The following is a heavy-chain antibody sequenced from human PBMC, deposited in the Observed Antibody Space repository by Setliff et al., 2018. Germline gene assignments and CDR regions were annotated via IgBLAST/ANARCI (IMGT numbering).Heavy chain of an antibody. J-gene: IGHJ5*02. CDR1: GGSFSGYY. D-gene: IGHD4-17*01. Sequence: SETLSLTCAVYGGSFSGYYWSWIRQPPGKGLEWIGEINHSGSTNYNPSLKSRVTISVDTSKNQFSLKLSSVTAADTAVYYCARGPYDYGDNWFDPWGQGTPVTVSS. CDR3: ARGPYDYGDNWFDP. CDR2: INHSGST. V-gene: IGHV4-34*01.